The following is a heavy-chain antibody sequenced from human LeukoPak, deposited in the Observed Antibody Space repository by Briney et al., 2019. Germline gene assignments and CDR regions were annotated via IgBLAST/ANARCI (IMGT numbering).Heavy chain of an antibody. CDR2: IYYSGST. D-gene: IGHD5-24*01. Sequence: SETLSLTCTVSGGSISSSSYHWGWIRQPPGKGLEWIGSIYYSGSTYYNPSLKSRVTISVDTSKNQFSLKLSSVTAADTAVYYCARQWPGNFDYWGQGTLVTVSS. V-gene: IGHV4-39*01. J-gene: IGHJ4*02. CDR1: GGSISSSSYH. CDR3: ARQWPGNFDY.